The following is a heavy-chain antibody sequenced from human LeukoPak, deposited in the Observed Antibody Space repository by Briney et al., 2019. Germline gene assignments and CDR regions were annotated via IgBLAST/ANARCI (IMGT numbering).Heavy chain of an antibody. CDR1: GFMFSSNW. CDR3: ARAPPDDAFDI. J-gene: IGHJ3*02. Sequence: SGGSLRLSCAASGFMFSSNWMNWVRQAPGKGLERVSSISSSSSYIYYADSVKGRFTISRDNAKNSLYLQMNSLRAEDTAVYYCARAPPDDAFDIWGQGTMVTVSS. V-gene: IGHV3-21*01. CDR2: ISSSSSYI.